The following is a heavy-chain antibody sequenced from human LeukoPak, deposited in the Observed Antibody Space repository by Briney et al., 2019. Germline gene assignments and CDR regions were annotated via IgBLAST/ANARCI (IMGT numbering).Heavy chain of an antibody. J-gene: IGHJ4*02. Sequence: GGSLRLSCAASGFTFSNYEMNWVRQAPGKGLEWISHISNIGDIIHYADSVEGRFTISRDNAKNSLYLQMNSLRAEDSAVYYCARQLRRYYYDTSGYNDWGQGTLVTVSS. CDR1: GFTFSNYE. D-gene: IGHD3-22*01. CDR2: ISNIGDII. V-gene: IGHV3-48*03. CDR3: ARQLRRYYYDTSGYND.